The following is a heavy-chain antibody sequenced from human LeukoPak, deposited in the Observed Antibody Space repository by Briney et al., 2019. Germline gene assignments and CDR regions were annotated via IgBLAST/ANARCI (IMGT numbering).Heavy chain of an antibody. CDR1: GFSFEDYA. V-gene: IGHV3-20*04. CDR3: AKELRGYSYGLRNNWFDP. CDR2: INWSGSDT. D-gene: IGHD5-18*01. J-gene: IGHJ5*02. Sequence: PGGSLRLSCAASGFSFEDYAMNWVRQAPGKGLEWVSGINWSGSDTSYVDSVKGRFTISRDNAKNSLFLQMNSLRAEDTAVYYCAKELRGYSYGLRNNWFDPWGQGTLVTVSS.